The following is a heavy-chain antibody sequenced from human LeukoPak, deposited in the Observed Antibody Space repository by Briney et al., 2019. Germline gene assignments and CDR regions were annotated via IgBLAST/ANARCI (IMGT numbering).Heavy chain of an antibody. CDR2: TSSNGGTT. V-gene: IGHV3-64*01. D-gene: IGHD2-15*01. J-gene: IGHJ4*02. Sequence: GGSLRLSCAASGFSFSSSAMHWVRQAPGKGLEYVSATSSNGGTTYYANSVKGRFTISRDNSKNTLYLQMGSLRAEDMAVYYCARGSYCSGGSCYSAYWGQGTLVTVSS. CDR1: GFSFSSSA. CDR3: ARGSYCSGGSCYSAY.